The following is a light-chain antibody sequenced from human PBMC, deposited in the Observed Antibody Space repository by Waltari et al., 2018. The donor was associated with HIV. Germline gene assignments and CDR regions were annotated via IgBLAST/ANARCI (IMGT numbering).Light chain of an antibody. CDR3: STWDDRLNGVV. V-gene: IGLV1-44*01. CDR2: ADG. Sequence: QSVLTQPPSASGTPGPRVPISCSGSPPNIGSSSVNWYQQFSRAAPKLLIFADGQRPSGVPDRFSGSKSGTSASLVISGLQSEDEADYYCSTWDDRLNGVVFGGGTRLTVV. J-gene: IGLJ3*02. CDR1: PPNIGSSS.